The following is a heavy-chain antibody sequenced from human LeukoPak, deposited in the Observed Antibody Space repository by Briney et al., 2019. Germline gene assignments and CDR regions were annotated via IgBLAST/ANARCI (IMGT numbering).Heavy chain of an antibody. Sequence: SQTLSLTCTVSGGSISSGSYYWSWIRQPAGKGLEWIGRIYTSGSTNYNPSLKSRVTISVDTSKNQFSLKLSSVTAADTAVYYCARSYSATDYWGQGTLVTVSS. CDR3: ARSYSATDY. D-gene: IGHD4-11*01. CDR1: GGSISSGSYY. CDR2: IYTSGST. V-gene: IGHV4-61*02. J-gene: IGHJ4*02.